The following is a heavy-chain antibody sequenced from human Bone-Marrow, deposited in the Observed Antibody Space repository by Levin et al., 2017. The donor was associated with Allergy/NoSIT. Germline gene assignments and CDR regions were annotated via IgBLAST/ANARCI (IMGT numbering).Heavy chain of an antibody. J-gene: IGHJ4*02. CDR2: IGDSGGNT. Sequence: GGSLRLSCGASGFTFSNYAMNWVRQAPGKGLEWVSSIGDSGGNTYYADSVKGRFTISRDNSKDTLYLQMNSLRAEDTALYYCAKDRDRYGWDFDYWGQGTLVTVSS. CDR3: AKDRDRYGWDFDY. D-gene: IGHD5-18*01. CDR1: GFTFSNYA. V-gene: IGHV3-23*01.